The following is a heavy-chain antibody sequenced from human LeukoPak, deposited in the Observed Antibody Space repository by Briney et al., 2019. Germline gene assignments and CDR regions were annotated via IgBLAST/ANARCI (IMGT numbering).Heavy chain of an antibody. J-gene: IGHJ4*02. CDR1: GFTFSSYG. CDR3: AKDPPVMSIAVAGTHGY. Sequence: GGSLRLSCAASGFTFSSYGMSWVRQAPGKGLEWVSAISGSGGSTYYADSVKGRFTISRDNSKNTLYLQMNSLRAEDTAVYYCAKDPPVMSIAVAGTHGYWGQGTLVTVSS. V-gene: IGHV3-23*01. CDR2: ISGSGGST. D-gene: IGHD6-19*01.